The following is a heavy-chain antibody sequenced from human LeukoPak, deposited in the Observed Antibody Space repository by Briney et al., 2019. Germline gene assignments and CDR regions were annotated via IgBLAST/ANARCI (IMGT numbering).Heavy chain of an antibody. J-gene: IGHJ4*02. D-gene: IGHD2-15*01. CDR3: ARADCTGGSCFSGFDW. Sequence: GRFTISRDNAKNSMYLQMNSLRVEDTAVYYCARADCTGGSCFSGFDWWGPGTLRTVSS. V-gene: IGHV3-11*06.